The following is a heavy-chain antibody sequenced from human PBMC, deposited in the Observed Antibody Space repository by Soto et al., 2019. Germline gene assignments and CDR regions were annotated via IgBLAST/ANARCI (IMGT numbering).Heavy chain of an antibody. Sequence: PGGSLRLSCAASGFTFSSYGMHWVRQAPGKGLEWVAVISYDGSNKYYADSVKGRFTIPRDNSKNTLHLQMNSLRAEDTAVYYCAKDEESYYFILTGYPYEVGMDVRAQRTTDTGSS. V-gene: IGHV3-30*18. CDR2: ISYDGSNK. J-gene: IGHJ6*02. D-gene: IGHD3-9*01. CDR3: AKDEESYYFILTGYPYEVGMDV. CDR1: GFTFSSYG.